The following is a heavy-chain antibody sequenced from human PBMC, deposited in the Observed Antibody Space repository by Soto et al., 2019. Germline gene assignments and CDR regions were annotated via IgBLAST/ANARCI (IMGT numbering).Heavy chain of an antibody. CDR2: ISNGGDT. CDR1: GLIVSSTY. Sequence: EVQLVESGGGLVQPGGSLRLSCAASGLIVSSTYMSWVRQAPGKGLEWVSVISNGGDTHYADSVKGRFSLSRDISNNTLHLQMSSLRVEDPAVYYCAREPRYCSGGSCSITGDAFDIWGQGTMVTVSS. J-gene: IGHJ3*02. D-gene: IGHD2-15*01. CDR3: AREPRYCSGGSCSITGDAFDI. V-gene: IGHV3-66*01.